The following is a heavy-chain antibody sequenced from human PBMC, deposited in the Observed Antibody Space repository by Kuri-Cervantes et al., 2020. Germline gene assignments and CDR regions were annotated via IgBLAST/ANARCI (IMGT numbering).Heavy chain of an antibody. CDR1: GGTFSSYA. J-gene: IGHJ4*02. V-gene: IGHV1-69*05. Sequence: SVKVSCKASGGTFSSYAISWVRQAPGQGLEWMGGIIPIFGTANYAQKFQGRVTITTDESTGTAYMELSSLRSEDTAVYYCASRMYYYDSSGYHDIDYWGQGTLVTVSS. D-gene: IGHD3-22*01. CDR2: IIPIFGTA. CDR3: ASRMYYYDSSGYHDIDY.